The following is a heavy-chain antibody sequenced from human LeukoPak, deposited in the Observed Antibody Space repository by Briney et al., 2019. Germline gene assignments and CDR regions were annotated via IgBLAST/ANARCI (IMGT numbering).Heavy chain of an antibody. CDR2: ISGSGGST. V-gene: IGHV3-23*01. Sequence: GSLRLSCAASGFTFSSYAMSWVRQAAGKGLEWVSAISGSGGSTYYADSVKGRFTISRDNSKNTLYLQMNSLRAEDTAVYYCAKDLFLPLEWELLRFYYYYGMDVWGQGTTVTVSS. CDR3: AKDLFLPLEWELLRFYYYYGMDV. D-gene: IGHD1-26*01. CDR1: GFTFSSYA. J-gene: IGHJ6*02.